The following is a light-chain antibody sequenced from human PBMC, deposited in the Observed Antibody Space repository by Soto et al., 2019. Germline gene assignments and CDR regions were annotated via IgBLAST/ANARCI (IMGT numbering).Light chain of an antibody. CDR3: QHYKSYSEA. CDR2: KAS. J-gene: IGKJ1*01. CDR1: QTISSW. V-gene: IGKV1-5*03. Sequence: DIQMTQSRSTLSASVGDRVTITCRASQTISSWLAWYQQKPGKAPKLLIYKASTLKSGVTSRFRGSTSGTAFSLIISSLQPDDFATYYCQHYKSYSEAFGQGTKV.